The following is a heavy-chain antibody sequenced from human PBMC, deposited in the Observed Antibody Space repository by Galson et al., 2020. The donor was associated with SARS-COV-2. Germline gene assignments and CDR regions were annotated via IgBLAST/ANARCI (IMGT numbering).Heavy chain of an antibody. CDR1: GFTFDDYA. Sequence: GGSLRLSCAASGFTFDDYAMHWVRQAPGKGLEWVSGISWNSGGIGYADSVKGRFTISRDNAKNSLYLQMNSLRAEDTAFYYCTKDYTHSSSLTYFDYWGQGTLVTVSS. J-gene: IGHJ4*02. CDR3: TKDYTHSSSLTYFDY. V-gene: IGHV3-9*01. CDR2: ISWNSGGI. D-gene: IGHD6-13*01.